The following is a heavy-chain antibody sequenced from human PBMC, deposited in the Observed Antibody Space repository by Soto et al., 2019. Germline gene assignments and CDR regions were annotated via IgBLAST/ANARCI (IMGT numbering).Heavy chain of an antibody. CDR3: LKSRVFIGAVVPVFDS. V-gene: IGHV3-23*01. Sequence: LEWLASISPDGGTTYYADSVKGRFVLSRDNSKNTLFLQLNRLRADDTALYFCLKSRVFIGAVVPVFDSWGQGTPVTVS. D-gene: IGHD3-10*01. J-gene: IGHJ4*02. CDR2: ISPDGGTT.